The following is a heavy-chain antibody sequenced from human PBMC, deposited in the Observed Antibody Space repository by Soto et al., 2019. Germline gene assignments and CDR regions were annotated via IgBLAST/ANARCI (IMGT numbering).Heavy chain of an antibody. Sequence: QVQLVQSGAEVKKPGASVKVSCKASGYTFTSYDINWGRQATGQGLEWMGWMNPNSGNTGYAQKFQGRVTMTRNTSIRTAYMELSSLRSEATAVYYCASARTGTTSMDVWGQGTTVTVSS. CDR3: ASARTGTTSMDV. CDR1: GYTFTSYD. CDR2: MNPNSGNT. V-gene: IGHV1-8*01. D-gene: IGHD1-1*01. J-gene: IGHJ6*02.